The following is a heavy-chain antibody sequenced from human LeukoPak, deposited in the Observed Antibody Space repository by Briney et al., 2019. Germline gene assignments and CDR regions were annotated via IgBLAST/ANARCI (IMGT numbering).Heavy chain of an antibody. D-gene: IGHD3-9*01. CDR2: VKSKTDGGTT. Sequence: GGSLRLSCAASGFTFSSYSMNWVRQAPGKGLEWVGRVKSKTDGGTTDYAAPVKGRFTISRDDSKNTLYLQMNSLKTEDTGVYYCTPEYDILTGYYSNWGQGTLVTVSS. CDR3: TPEYDILTGYYSN. CDR1: GFTFSSYS. J-gene: IGHJ4*02. V-gene: IGHV3-15*01.